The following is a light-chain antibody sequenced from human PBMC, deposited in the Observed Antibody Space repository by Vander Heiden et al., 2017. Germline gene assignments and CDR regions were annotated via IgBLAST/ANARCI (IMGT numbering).Light chain of an antibody. CDR1: NIGSKS. V-gene: IGLV3-21*04. CDR2: YDS. Sequence: SYVLTQTPSVSVAPGKTARITCGGNNIGSKSVHWYQQKTGQAPVLVIYYDSDRPSGIPERFSGSNSGNTATLTISRVEAGDEADYYCQVWDSSSDHWVFGGGTKLTVL. J-gene: IGLJ3*02. CDR3: QVWDSSSDHWV.